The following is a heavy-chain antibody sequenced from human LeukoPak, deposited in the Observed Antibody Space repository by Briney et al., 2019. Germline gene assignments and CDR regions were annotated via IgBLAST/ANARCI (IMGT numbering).Heavy chain of an antibody. Sequence: SETLSLTCTVSGGSISICYWSWLRQPPGKGVEWIGYIYYSGSTNYNPSLKSRVTISVDTSKNQFSLKLSSVTAADTAVYYCARDRDGYNYVRGYYYMDVWGKGTTVTVSS. CDR2: IYYSGST. J-gene: IGHJ6*03. D-gene: IGHD5-24*01. CDR3: ARDRDGYNYVRGYYYMDV. CDR1: GGSISICY. V-gene: IGHV4-59*01.